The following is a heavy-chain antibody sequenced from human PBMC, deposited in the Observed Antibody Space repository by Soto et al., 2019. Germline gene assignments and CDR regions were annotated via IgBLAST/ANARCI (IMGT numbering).Heavy chain of an antibody. CDR2: ISYDGSNK. CDR1: GFTFSSYA. D-gene: IGHD5-12*01. V-gene: IGHV3-30-3*01. J-gene: IGHJ4*02. CDR3: ARDRFALRRVATPDY. Sequence: QVQLVESGGGVVQPGRSLRLSCAASGFTFSSYAMHWVRQAPGKGLEWVAVISYDGSNKYYADSVKGRFTISRDNSKNTLYLQMNSLRAEDTAVYYCARDRFALRRVATPDYWGQGTLVTVSS.